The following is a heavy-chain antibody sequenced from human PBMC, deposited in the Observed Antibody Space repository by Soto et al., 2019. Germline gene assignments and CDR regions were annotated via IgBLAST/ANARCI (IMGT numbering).Heavy chain of an antibody. J-gene: IGHJ5*02. CDR3: AWGAAQFYES. V-gene: IGHV4-31*03. CDR1: GGSISSPNFY. Sequence: LSLTCTVSGGSISSPNFYWSWIRQHPGKGLEWIGHIYYNGTTYYNPTLKSRVSISVDTSKNQFYLQMNSLESEDTAVYYCAWGAAQFYESWGLGTLVTVSS. CDR2: IYYNGTT. D-gene: IGHD3-16*01.